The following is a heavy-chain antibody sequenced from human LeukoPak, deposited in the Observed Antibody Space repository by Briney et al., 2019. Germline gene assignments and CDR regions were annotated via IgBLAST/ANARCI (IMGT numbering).Heavy chain of an antibody. CDR1: GFNFRSYA. V-gene: IGHV3-23*01. D-gene: IGHD2-15*01. CDR2: LSDSGSNT. J-gene: IGHJ4*02. Sequence: GGSLRLSCAASGFNFRSYAMNWLRQAPGKGLEWVSSLSDSGSNTYYSDSVKGRFTISRDNSKGTLYLQMDSLRAEDTAVYYCAKHSSGTFHFDYWGQGTLVTVSS. CDR3: AKHSSGTFHFDY.